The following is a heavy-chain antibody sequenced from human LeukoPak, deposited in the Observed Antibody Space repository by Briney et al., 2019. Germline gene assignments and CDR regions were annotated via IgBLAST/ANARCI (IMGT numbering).Heavy chain of an antibody. V-gene: IGHV4-4*07. Sequence: SETLSLTCTVSGGSISSYYLSWIRQPAGKGLEWIGRIYTSGSTNYNPSLKSRVTMSVDTSKNQFSLKLSSVTAADTAVYYCASEGLYGSGRQTPDYWGQGTLVTASS. J-gene: IGHJ4*02. CDR3: ASEGLYGSGRQTPDY. CDR1: GGSISSYY. CDR2: IYTSGST. D-gene: IGHD3-10*01.